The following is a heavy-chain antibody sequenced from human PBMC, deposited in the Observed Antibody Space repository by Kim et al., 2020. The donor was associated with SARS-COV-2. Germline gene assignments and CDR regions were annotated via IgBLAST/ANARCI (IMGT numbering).Heavy chain of an antibody. D-gene: IGHD6-6*01. CDR3: ARAGGGTGYGYSSSHAFDY. J-gene: IGHJ4*02. V-gene: IGHV4-31*02. Sequence: SRVTISVDTSKNQFSLKLSSVTAADTAVYYCARAGGGTGYGYSSSHAFDYWGQGTLVTVSS.